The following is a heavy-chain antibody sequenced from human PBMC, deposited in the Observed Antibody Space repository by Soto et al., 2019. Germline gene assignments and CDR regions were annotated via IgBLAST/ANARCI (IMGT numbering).Heavy chain of an antibody. J-gene: IGHJ5*02. D-gene: IGHD2-2*01. CDR2: IYYSGST. Sequence: SETLSLTCTVSGGSISSGDYYWSWIRQPPGKGLEWIGYIYYSGSTYYNPSLKSRVTISVDTSKNQFSLKLSSVTAADTAVYYCAREKGDNVVVPAAQGVRFDPWGQGTLVTVSS. CDR3: AREKGDNVVVPAAQGVRFDP. CDR1: GGSISSGDYY. V-gene: IGHV4-30-4*01.